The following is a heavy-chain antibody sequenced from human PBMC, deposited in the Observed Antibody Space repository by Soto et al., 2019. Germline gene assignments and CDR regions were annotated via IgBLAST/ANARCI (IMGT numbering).Heavy chain of an antibody. Sequence: EVQLVESGGVSVQPGGSLRLSCAASGFSLSNYWMHWVRQAPGKGLVWVSRINIDGSTTTYADSVKGRFTISRDNAKNTLYLQMNSLRDEDTDVYYCVRKRRGDGYTFGYWGQGTLVTVSS. V-gene: IGHV3-74*01. CDR3: VRKRRGDGYTFGY. J-gene: IGHJ4*02. CDR1: GFSLSNYW. CDR2: INIDGSTT. D-gene: IGHD5-12*01.